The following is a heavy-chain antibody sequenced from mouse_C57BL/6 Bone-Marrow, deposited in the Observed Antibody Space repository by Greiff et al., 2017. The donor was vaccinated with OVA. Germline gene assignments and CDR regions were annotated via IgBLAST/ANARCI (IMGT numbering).Heavy chain of an antibody. V-gene: IGHV1-59*01. D-gene: IGHD2-4*01. CDR1: GYTFTSYW. CDR3: ATDPYDYDGW. CDR2: IDPSDSYT. Sequence: QVQLKQPGAELVRPGTSVKLSCKASGYTFTSYWMHWVKQRPGQGLEWIGVIDPSDSYTNYNQKFKGKATLTVDTSSSTAYMQLSSLTSEDSAVYYCATDPYDYDGWWGQGTTLTVSS. J-gene: IGHJ2*01.